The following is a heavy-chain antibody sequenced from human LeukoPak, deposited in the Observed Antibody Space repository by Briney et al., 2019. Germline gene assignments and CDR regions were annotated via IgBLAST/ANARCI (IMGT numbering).Heavy chain of an antibody. CDR3: ARSTSHNYYDSSGHTYYFDY. J-gene: IGHJ4*02. Sequence: SETLSLTCTVSGGSISSTSYYWGWIRQPPGKGLEWIGSMYYSGSTYYNPSLKSRLTISVDTSKNQFSLKLSSVTAADTAVYYCARSTSHNYYDSSGHTYYFDYWGQGTLVTVSS. CDR1: GGSISSTSYY. V-gene: IGHV4-39*07. D-gene: IGHD3-22*01. CDR2: MYYSGST.